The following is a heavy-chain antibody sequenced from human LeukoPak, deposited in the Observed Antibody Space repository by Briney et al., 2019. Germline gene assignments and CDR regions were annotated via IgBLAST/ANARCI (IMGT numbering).Heavy chain of an antibody. CDR1: GGSISSNIHY. J-gene: IGHJ4*02. V-gene: IGHV4-39*01. CDR2: VYYSGST. CDR3: ARHERVSGSGYYLDY. Sequence: SETLSVTCTVSGGSISSNIHYWGWIRQPPGKGLEWIGSVYYSGSTYYNPSLKSRVTISVDTSKNQFSLKLSSVTAADTAVYYCARHERVSGSGYYLDYWGQGTLVTVSS. D-gene: IGHD3-22*01.